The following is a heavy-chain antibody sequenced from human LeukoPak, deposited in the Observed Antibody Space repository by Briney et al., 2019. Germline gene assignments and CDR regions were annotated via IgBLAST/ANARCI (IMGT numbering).Heavy chain of an antibody. CDR2: IKQDGSEK. J-gene: IGHJ6*02. Sequence: GGSLRLSCAASGFTFSSYWMSWVRQAPGKGLEWVANIKQDGSEKYYVDSVKGRFTISRDNAKNSLYLQMNSLRAEDTAVYYCARGGGYRSDLRGLRFYGLDVWGQGTTVTVSS. CDR3: ARGGGYRSDLRGLRFYGLDV. V-gene: IGHV3-7*01. CDR1: GFTFSSYW. D-gene: IGHD5-24*01.